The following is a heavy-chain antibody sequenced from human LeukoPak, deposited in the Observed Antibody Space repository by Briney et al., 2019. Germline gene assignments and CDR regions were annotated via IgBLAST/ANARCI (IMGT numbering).Heavy chain of an antibody. J-gene: IGHJ6*03. D-gene: IGHD5-12*01. Sequence: GGSLRLSCAASGFTFDDYTMHWVRQAPGKGLEWVSLISWDGGSTYYGDSVKGRFTISRDNSKNSLYLQMNSLRTEDTALYYCAKDTSRGYNYYYYMDVWAKGTTVTVSS. CDR2: ISWDGGST. V-gene: IGHV3-43*01. CDR1: GFTFDDYT. CDR3: AKDTSRGYNYYYYMDV.